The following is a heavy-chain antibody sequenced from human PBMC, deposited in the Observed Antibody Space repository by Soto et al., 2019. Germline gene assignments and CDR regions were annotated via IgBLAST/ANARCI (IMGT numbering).Heavy chain of an antibody. Sequence: GGSLRLSCAASGFIFSSYAMSWVRQAPGKGLEWVSTISGGGGSAYYADPVKGRFIISRDNPKNSLYLQMRSLRAEDTAVYYCVKGGCSGGSCYWFDPWGQGTLVTVS. CDR2: ISGGGGSA. V-gene: IGHV3-23*01. J-gene: IGHJ5*02. D-gene: IGHD2-15*01. CDR1: GFIFSSYA. CDR3: VKGGCSGGSCYWFDP.